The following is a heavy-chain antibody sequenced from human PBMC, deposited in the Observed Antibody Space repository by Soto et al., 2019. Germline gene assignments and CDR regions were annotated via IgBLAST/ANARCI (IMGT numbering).Heavy chain of an antibody. D-gene: IGHD2-2*01. CDR3: ASPVVPAAMGGPYFYGIDV. V-gene: IGHV3-74*01. Sequence: GGSLRLSCAASGFTFSGHGMHWVRQAPGKGLVWVSRINGDGSSTNYADSVKGRFTISRDNAESTLYLQMNSLRAEDTAVYYCASPVVPAAMGGPYFYGIDVWGQGTAVTVSS. J-gene: IGHJ6*02. CDR2: INGDGSST. CDR1: GFTFSGHG.